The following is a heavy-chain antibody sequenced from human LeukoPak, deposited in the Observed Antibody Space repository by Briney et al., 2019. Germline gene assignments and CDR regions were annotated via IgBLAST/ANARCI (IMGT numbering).Heavy chain of an antibody. J-gene: IGHJ6*03. CDR2: INHRGST. Sequence: PSETLSLTCAVYGGSFSGYYWSWIRQPPGKGLEWIGEINHRGSTNYNPSLKSRVTISVDTSKNQFSLKLSSVTAADTAVYYCARGTATAIRGPYYYRDVGGKGTTVTVS. CDR1: GGSFSGYY. V-gene: IGHV4-34*01. CDR3: ARGTATAIRGPYYYRDV. D-gene: IGHD2-2*02.